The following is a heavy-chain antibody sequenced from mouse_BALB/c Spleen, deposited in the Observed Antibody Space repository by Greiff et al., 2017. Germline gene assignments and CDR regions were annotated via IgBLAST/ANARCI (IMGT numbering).Heavy chain of an antibody. CDR1: GFAFSSYD. D-gene: IGHD2-2*01. Sequence: EVQGVESGGGLVKPGGSLKLSCAASGFAFSSYDMSWVRQTPEKRLEWVAYISSGGGSTYYPDTVKGRFTISRDNAKNTLYLQMSSLKSEDTAMYYCARQDGYDSWFAYWGQGTLVTVSA. CDR3: ARQDGYDSWFAY. J-gene: IGHJ3*01. CDR2: ISSGGGST. V-gene: IGHV5-12-1*01.